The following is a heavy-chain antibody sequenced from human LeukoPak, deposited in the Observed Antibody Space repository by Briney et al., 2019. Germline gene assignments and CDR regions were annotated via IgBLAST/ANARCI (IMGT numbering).Heavy chain of an antibody. Sequence: ASVKVSCKASGYTFTSYYMHWVRQAPGQGLEWMGIINPSGGSTSYAQKFQGRVTMTRDTSTSTVYMELSSPRSEDTAVYYCARDSTIFGVVIPLDYWGQGTLVTVSS. CDR2: INPSGGST. V-gene: IGHV1-46*01. J-gene: IGHJ4*02. CDR3: ARDSTIFGVVIPLDY. CDR1: GYTFTSYY. D-gene: IGHD3-3*01.